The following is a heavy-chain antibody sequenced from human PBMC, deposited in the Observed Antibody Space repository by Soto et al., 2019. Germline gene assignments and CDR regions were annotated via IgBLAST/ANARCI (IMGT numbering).Heavy chain of an antibody. CDR2: IIPIFGTA. D-gene: IGHD3-22*01. J-gene: IGHJ4*02. CDR1: GGSFNRHT. CDR3: ARGWGYDSNDYYYAY. Sequence: QVQLVQSGAEVSKPGSSVRVSCKASGGSFNRHTISWVRQAPGQGLEWMGGIIPIFGTANHAQKFQGRVTIIADESTSTVYMELSSLRSDDTALYYCARGWGYDSNDYYYAYWGQGTLVIVSS. V-gene: IGHV1-69*01.